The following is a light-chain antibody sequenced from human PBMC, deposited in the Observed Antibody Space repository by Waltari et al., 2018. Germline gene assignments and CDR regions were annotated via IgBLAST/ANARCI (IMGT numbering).Light chain of an antibody. Sequence: DIVMTQTPLSLPVTPGEPASISCWSSQTVVNSDDGYTYLGWFVQKPGQSPQLLMYLLGYRTSRGPDRFRGAGSGRNFSLQISRVEADDVGVYYCMQRLEFPYTFGRGPDW. CDR2: LLG. CDR1: QTVVNSDDGYTY. CDR3: MQRLEFPYT. V-gene: IGKV2-40*01. J-gene: IGKJ2*01.